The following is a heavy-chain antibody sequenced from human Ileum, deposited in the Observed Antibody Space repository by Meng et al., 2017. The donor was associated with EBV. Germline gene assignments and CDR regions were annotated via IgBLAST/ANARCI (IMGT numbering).Heavy chain of an antibody. V-gene: IGHV4-39*01. D-gene: IGHD3-3*01. Sequence: ESGPGLAKPSETLSLTCAVSGDSISSSNHWWGWIRQPPGKGLEWVGTIYYSGSTFYNPSLKSRVTISLDTSKNQFSLKVSSVTAADTAVYYCARRYYGVPFDNWGQGTLVTVSS. J-gene: IGHJ4*02. CDR3: ARRYYGVPFDN. CDR1: GDSISSSNHW. CDR2: IYYSGST.